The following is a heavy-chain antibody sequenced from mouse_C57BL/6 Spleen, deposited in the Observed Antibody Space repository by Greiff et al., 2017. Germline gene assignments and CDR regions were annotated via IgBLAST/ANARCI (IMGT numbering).Heavy chain of an antibody. J-gene: IGHJ2*01. CDR1: GYAFSSYW. CDR3: ARSEGYGSYFDY. Sequence: QVHVKQSGAELVKPGASVKISCKASGYAFSSYWMNWVKQRPGKGLEWIGQIYPGDGDTNYNGKFKGKATLTADKSSSTAYMQLSSLTSEDSAVYFCARSEGYGSYFDYWGQGTTLTVSS. D-gene: IGHD1-1*01. CDR2: IYPGDGDT. V-gene: IGHV1-80*01.